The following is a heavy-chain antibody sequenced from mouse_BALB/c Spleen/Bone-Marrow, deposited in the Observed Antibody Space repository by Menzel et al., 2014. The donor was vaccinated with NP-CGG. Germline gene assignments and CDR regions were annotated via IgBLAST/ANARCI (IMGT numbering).Heavy chain of an antibody. Sequence: EVQLQQSGAELVKPGASVKLSCTASGFNIKDTYMHWVKQRPEQGLEWIGRIDPANGNTKYDPKFQGKATITADTSSNTAYLQLSSLTSEDAAGYYCAAYDYGSSYGFAYWGEGTLVTVSA. CDR2: IDPANGNT. D-gene: IGHD1-1*01. J-gene: IGHJ3*01. CDR1: GFNIKDTY. CDR3: AAYDYGSSYGFAY. V-gene: IGHV14-3*02.